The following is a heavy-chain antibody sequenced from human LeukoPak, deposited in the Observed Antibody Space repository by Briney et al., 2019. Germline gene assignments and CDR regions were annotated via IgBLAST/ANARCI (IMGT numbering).Heavy chain of an antibody. D-gene: IGHD1-14*01. Sequence: PSETLSLTCTVSGGSIGSHYWSWIRQPPGKGLEWIGYIYYGGNTNYNPSLKSRVTISVDMSKNQFSLKLSSVTAADTAIYYCARVLQTETYIDFWGQGTLVTVSS. CDR3: ARVLQTETYIDF. CDR2: IYYGGNT. J-gene: IGHJ4*02. CDR1: GGSIGSHY. V-gene: IGHV4-59*11.